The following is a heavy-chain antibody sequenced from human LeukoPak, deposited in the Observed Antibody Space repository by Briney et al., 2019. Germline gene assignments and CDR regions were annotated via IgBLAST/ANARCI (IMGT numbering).Heavy chain of an antibody. CDR1: GYTFTGYY. CDR3: ARVPTDVGGSYRPFDP. V-gene: IGHV1-2*02. Sequence: ASVKVSCKASGYTFTGYYMHWVRQAPGQGLEWMGWINPNSGGTNYAQKFQGRVTMTRDTSISTAYMELSRLRSDDTAVYYCARVPTDVGGSYRPFDPWGQGTLVTVSS. J-gene: IGHJ5*02. CDR2: INPNSGGT. D-gene: IGHD3-16*02.